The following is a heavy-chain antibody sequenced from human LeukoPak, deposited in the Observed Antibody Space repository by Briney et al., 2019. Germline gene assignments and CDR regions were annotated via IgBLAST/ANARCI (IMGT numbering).Heavy chain of an antibody. V-gene: IGHV3-53*01. Sequence: GGSLRLSCAASGFTVSSSYMIWVRQAPGKGLECVSAVYSGGSKDYADSVKGRFTISRDSSKNTVYLQMNSLRVEDTAVYYCTRDRSGYGLVWFDLWGQGTLVTVSS. D-gene: IGHD5-12*01. CDR1: GFTVSSSY. CDR2: VYSGGSK. J-gene: IGHJ5*02. CDR3: TRDRSGYGLVWFDL.